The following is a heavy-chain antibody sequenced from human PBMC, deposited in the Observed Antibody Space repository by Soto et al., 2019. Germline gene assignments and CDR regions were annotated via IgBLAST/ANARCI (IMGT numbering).Heavy chain of an antibody. CDR2: IVSFAGVP. Sequence: QVQLVQSGAEVRNPGSSVKVSCKASGDKFSSYTISWVRQAPGQGREWMGRIVSFAGVPSYAQIFQGRITITADSSSSTAYMELTSLTSDDTAVYYCAREPSIAAVGTPLYSYSYMDVWGEGTAVTVSS. J-gene: IGHJ6*03. CDR3: AREPSIAAVGTPLYSYSYMDV. D-gene: IGHD6-13*01. V-gene: IGHV1-69*08. CDR1: GDKFSSYT.